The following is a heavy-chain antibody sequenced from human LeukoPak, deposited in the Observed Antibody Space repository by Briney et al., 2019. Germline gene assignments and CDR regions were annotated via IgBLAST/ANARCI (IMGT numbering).Heavy chain of an antibody. CDR1: GFTFSSYA. Sequence: GGSLRLSCAASGFTFSSYAMHWVRQAPGKGLEWVAVISYDGSNKYYADSVKGRFTISRDNSRNTLYLQMNSLRAEDTAVYYCAKSGYNRFDYWGQGTLVTVSS. V-gene: IGHV3-30*04. CDR3: AKSGYNRFDY. J-gene: IGHJ4*02. CDR2: ISYDGSNK. D-gene: IGHD5-24*01.